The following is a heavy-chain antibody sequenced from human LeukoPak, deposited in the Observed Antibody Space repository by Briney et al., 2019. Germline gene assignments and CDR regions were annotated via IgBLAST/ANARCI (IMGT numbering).Heavy chain of an antibody. CDR3: ASLTRYSSSSILDYYYYGMDV. J-gene: IGHJ6*02. D-gene: IGHD6-6*01. CDR2: INHSGST. Sequence: PSETLSLTCAVYDGSFSGYYWSWIRQPPGKGLEWIGEINHSGSTNYNPSLKSRVTISVDTSKNQFSLKLSSVTAADTAVYYCASLTRYSSSSILDYYYYGMDVWGQGTTVTVSS. CDR1: DGSFSGYY. V-gene: IGHV4-34*01.